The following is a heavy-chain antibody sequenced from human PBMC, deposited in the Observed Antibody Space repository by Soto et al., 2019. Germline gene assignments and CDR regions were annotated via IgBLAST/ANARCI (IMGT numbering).Heavy chain of an antibody. D-gene: IGHD3-10*01. CDR2: IFHIGST. J-gene: IGHJ4*02. CDR1: GDAISSSYW. V-gene: IGHV4-4*02. CDR3: ARGPIRGVQYYFDL. Sequence: QVQLRESGPGLVKPSGTLSLTCAVSGDAISSSYWWNWVRQSPGRGLEWIGEIFHIGSTNYNPSLKARLTMPVDKTKNHFSLTLTSVTAADTAVYFCARGPIRGVQYYFDLWGPGTLVAVSS.